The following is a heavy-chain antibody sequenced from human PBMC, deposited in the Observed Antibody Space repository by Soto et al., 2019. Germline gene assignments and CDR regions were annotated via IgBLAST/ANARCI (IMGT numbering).Heavy chain of an antibody. CDR3: ARDRQWELLYYYYGMDV. D-gene: IGHD1-26*01. Sequence: GGSLRLYCAASGFTFSSYSMNWVRQAPGKGLEWVSSISSSSSYIYYADSVKGRFTISRDNAKNSLYLQMNSLRAEDTAVYYCARDRQWELLYYYYGMDVWGQGSTVTVSS. CDR1: GFTFSSYS. V-gene: IGHV3-21*01. CDR2: ISSSSSYI. J-gene: IGHJ6*02.